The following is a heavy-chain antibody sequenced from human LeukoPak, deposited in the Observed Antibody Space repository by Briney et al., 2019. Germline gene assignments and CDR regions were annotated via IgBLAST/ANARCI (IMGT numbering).Heavy chain of an antibody. CDR1: GFTFSSFS. V-gene: IGHV3-48*04. Sequence: GGSLRLSCAASGFTFSSFSMNWVRQAPGKGLEWVSAMSADSATTFYADSVKGRFTISRDNAKNSLYLQMNSLRAEDTAVYYCARAYSSSWPYFDYWGQGTLVTVSS. D-gene: IGHD6-13*01. CDR2: MSADSATT. J-gene: IGHJ4*02. CDR3: ARAYSSSWPYFDY.